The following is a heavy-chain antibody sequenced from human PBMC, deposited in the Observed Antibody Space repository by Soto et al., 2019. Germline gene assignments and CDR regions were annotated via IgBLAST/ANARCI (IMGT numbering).Heavy chain of an antibody. D-gene: IGHD1-26*01. J-gene: IGHJ4*02. CDR3: AREAKSGSYYYDY. Sequence: EVQLVESGGGLVQPGGSLRLSCAASGFTVSSNYMSWVRQAPGKGLEWVSVIYSGGSTYYADSVKGRFTISRDNSKNTLYLQMNSLRAEDTAVYYWAREAKSGSYYYDYWGQGTLVTVSS. CDR1: GFTVSSNY. CDR2: IYSGGST. V-gene: IGHV3-66*01.